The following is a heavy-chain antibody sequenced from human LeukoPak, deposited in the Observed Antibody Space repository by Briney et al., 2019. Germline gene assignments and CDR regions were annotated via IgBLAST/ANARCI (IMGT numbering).Heavy chain of an antibody. V-gene: IGHV3-48*01. J-gene: IGHJ6*03. CDR2: ISSSGSTI. CDR1: GFMYSSHN. Sequence: GGSLRLSCAASGFMYSSHNMNWVRQAPGKGLEWVSYISSSGSTIYYEDSVEGRFTISRDNSKNTLYLQMNSLRAEDTALYYCARGGITIFGAVIYMDVWGKGTTVTVSS. CDR3: ARGGITIFGAVIYMDV. D-gene: IGHD3-3*01.